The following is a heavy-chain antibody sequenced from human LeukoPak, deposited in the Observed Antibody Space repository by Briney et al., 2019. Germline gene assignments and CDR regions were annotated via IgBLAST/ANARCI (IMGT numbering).Heavy chain of an antibody. D-gene: IGHD2-15*01. CDR2: SGAGT. J-gene: IGHJ6*02. V-gene: IGHV3-23*01. CDR3: AKSAGSREAVIAAMYYSGLDV. Sequence: GGSLRLSCGASGFSVSNSVVTWVRQAPGKGLEWVSGSGAGTFYADSVKGRFTVFRDKSRNTLELQMNSLRVEDTAVYYCAKSAGSREAVIAAMYYSGLDVWGQGTTVTVSS. CDR1: GFSVSNSV.